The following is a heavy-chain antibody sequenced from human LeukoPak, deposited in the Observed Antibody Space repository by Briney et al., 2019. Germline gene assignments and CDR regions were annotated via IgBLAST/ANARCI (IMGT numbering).Heavy chain of an antibody. V-gene: IGHV3-66*01. CDR3: ANLVVGATEGYYFDY. Sequence: PGGSLRLSCAASGFTVSSNYMSWVRQAPGKGLEWVSVIYGGGSTYYADSVKGRFTISRDNSKNTLYLQMNSLRAEDTAVYYCANLVVGATEGYYFDYWGQGTLVTVSS. D-gene: IGHD1-26*01. J-gene: IGHJ4*02. CDR1: GFTVSSNY. CDR2: IYGGGST.